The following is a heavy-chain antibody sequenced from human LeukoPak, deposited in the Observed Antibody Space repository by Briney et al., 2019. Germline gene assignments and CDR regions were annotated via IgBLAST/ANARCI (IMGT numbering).Heavy chain of an antibody. V-gene: IGHV4-59*08. Sequence: SETLSLTCTVSGGSISSYYWSWIRQPPGKGLEWIGYIYYSGSTSYNPSLNGRVTISVDTSKNQFSLKLSSMTAADTAVYYCARHGGGGESYPRVFDSWGRGNLVTVSS. J-gene: IGHJ4*02. CDR2: IYYSGST. CDR3: ARHGGGGESYPRVFDS. CDR1: GGSISSYY. D-gene: IGHD1-26*01.